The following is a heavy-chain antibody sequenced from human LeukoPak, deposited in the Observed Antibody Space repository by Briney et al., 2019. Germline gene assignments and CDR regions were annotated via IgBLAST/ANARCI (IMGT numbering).Heavy chain of an antibody. CDR2: INAGNGNT. CDR1: GYTFTSYA. CDR3: ARGEYDILTGYYTATLGY. D-gene: IGHD3-9*01. J-gene: IGHJ4*02. V-gene: IGHV1-3*01. Sequence: ATVKVSCKASGYTFTSYAMHWVRQAPGQRLEWMGWINAGNGNTKYSQKFQGRVTITRDTSASTAYMELSSLRSEDTAVYYCARGEYDILTGYYTATLGYWGQGTLVTVSS.